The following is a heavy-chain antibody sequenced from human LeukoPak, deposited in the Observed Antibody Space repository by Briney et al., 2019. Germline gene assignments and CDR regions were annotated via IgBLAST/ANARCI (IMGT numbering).Heavy chain of an antibody. CDR3: ARHRGDNSNPRYYFYYMDV. Sequence: ASQTLSLTCSVSGHSISSGYYWGWIRQPPGKGLEWIGTMYHRGSTYYNPSLKGRVTMSGDTSKNHFSLKLSSVIAADAAVYYCARHRGDNSNPRYYFYYMDVWGKGTTVTVSS. J-gene: IGHJ6*03. D-gene: IGHD4-11*01. CDR1: GHSISSGYY. V-gene: IGHV4-38-2*01. CDR2: MYHRGST.